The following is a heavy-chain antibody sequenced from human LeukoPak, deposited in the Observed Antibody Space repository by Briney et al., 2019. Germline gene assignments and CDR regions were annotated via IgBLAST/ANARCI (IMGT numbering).Heavy chain of an antibody. CDR3: ARDGYDSSDAFDI. CDR1: GFTFSSYS. V-gene: IGHV3-21*01. Sequence: PGGSLRLSCAASGFTFSSYSMNWVRQAPGKGLEWVSSISSSSSYIYYADSVKGRFTISRDNAKNSLYLQMNSLRAEDTAVYYCARDGYDSSDAFDIWGQGTMVTVSS. CDR2: ISSSSSYI. D-gene: IGHD3-22*01. J-gene: IGHJ3*02.